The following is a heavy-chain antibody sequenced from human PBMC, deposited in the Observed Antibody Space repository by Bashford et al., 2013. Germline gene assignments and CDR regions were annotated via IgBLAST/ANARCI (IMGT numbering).Heavy chain of an antibody. J-gene: IGHJ4*02. CDR3: ARGSDITMIVVVIHPVDY. Sequence: ASVKVSCKASGYTFTGYYMHWVRQAPGQGLEWMGWINPNSGGTNYAQKFQGRVTMTRDTSISTAYMXLSRLRSDDTAVYYCARGSDITMIVVVIHPVDYWGQGTLVTVSX. D-gene: IGHD3-22*01. V-gene: IGHV1-2*02. CDR1: GYTFTGYY. CDR2: INPNSGGT.